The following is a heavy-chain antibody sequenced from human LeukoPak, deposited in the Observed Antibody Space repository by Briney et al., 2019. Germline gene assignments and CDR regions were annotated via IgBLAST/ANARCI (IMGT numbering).Heavy chain of an antibody. J-gene: IGHJ4*02. CDR1: GYSISSGYY. Sequence: PSETLSLTCTVSGYSISSGYYWGWIRQPPGKGLEWIGSIYYSGSTYYNPSLKSRVTISVDTSKNQFSLKLSSVTAADTAVYYCAVISGSHDYWGQGTLVTVSS. D-gene: IGHD1-26*01. CDR3: AVISGSHDY. V-gene: IGHV4-38-2*02. CDR2: IYYSGST.